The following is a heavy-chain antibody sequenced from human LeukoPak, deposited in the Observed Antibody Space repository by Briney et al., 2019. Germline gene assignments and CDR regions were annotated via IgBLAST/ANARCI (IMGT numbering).Heavy chain of an antibody. CDR1: GDSISNIVYY. Sequence: KPSETLPLTCTGSGDSISNIVYYWGWIRQPPGKGLEWIGTVYYSGNTYCHPSLESRVTISVDRSNNQFSLELTSVTAADTAVYHCARVALGYFDYWGQGTLVTVSS. V-gene: IGHV4-39*01. CDR2: VYYSGNT. D-gene: IGHD2-15*01. J-gene: IGHJ4*02. CDR3: ARVALGYFDY.